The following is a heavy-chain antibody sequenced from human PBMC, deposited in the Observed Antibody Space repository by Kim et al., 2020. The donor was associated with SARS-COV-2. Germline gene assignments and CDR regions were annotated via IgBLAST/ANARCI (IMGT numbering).Heavy chain of an antibody. CDR1: GGTFSSYA. J-gene: IGHJ2*01. CDR2: IIPIFGTA. D-gene: IGHD4-17*01. CDR3: ASYSGYGDYSHWYFDL. Sequence: SVKVSCKASGGTFSSYAISWVRQAPGQGLEWMGGIIPIFGTANYAQKFQGRVTITADESTSTAYMELSSLRSEDTAVYYCASYSGYGDYSHWYFDLWGRGTLVTVSS. V-gene: IGHV1-69*13.